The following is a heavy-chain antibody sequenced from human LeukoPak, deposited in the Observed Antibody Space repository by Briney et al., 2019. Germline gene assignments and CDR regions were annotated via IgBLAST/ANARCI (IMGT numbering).Heavy chain of an antibody. Sequence: SETLSLNCTVSGRYISSYYWSWIRLPTGKSLEWIGYIYYSGTTHYNPSLNRRVTISVDTSKNLFSLDLGFVTGTVQAVYSCAWGLSYFYDWGQGTLVTVSS. CDR1: GRYISSYY. J-gene: IGHJ4*02. V-gene: IGHV4-59*01. CDR2: IYYSGTT. CDR3: AWGLSYFYD. D-gene: IGHD2-21*02.